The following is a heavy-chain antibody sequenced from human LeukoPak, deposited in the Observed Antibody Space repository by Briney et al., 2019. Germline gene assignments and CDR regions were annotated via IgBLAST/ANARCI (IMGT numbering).Heavy chain of an antibody. V-gene: IGHV5-51*01. CDR2: IYSGDSDT. J-gene: IGHJ5*02. CDR1: GYSFTSYW. D-gene: IGHD3-3*02. CDR3: AGREGFSDTQNWFDP. Sequence: GESLKISCKGSGYSFTSYWIGWVRQMPGRGLEWMRIIYSGDSDTRYSPSFQGQVTISVDKSIYTAYLQWSSLKASDTAIYYCAGREGFSDTQNWFDPWGQGTLVTVSS.